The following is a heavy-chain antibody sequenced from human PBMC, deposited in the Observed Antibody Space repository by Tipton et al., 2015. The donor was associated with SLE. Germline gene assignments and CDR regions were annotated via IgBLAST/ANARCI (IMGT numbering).Heavy chain of an antibody. J-gene: IGHJ5*02. V-gene: IGHV4-34*01. Sequence: TLSLTCAVYGGSFSGYYWSWIRQPPGKGLEWIGEINHSGSTNYNPSLKSRVTISLDTSKNQFSLRLSSVTAADTAVYYCARDRGWELQKYIWFDPWGRGTLVTVSS. D-gene: IGHD1-26*01. CDR1: GGSFSGYY. CDR3: ARDRGWELQKYIWFDP. CDR2: INHSGST.